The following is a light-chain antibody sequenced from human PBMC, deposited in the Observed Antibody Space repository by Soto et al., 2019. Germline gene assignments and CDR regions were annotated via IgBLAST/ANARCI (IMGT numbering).Light chain of an antibody. Sequence: QLVLTQPPSVSGAPGQRVTLSCTGNSSNLGAGYDVHWYQQVPGTAPKLLISYNTNRPSGVPDRFSGSKSGTSASLAISGLQAEDEADYYCQCYDSSLTVLFGGGTKLTVL. J-gene: IGLJ2*01. CDR1: SSNLGAGYD. CDR2: YNT. V-gene: IGLV1-40*01. CDR3: QCYDSSLTVL.